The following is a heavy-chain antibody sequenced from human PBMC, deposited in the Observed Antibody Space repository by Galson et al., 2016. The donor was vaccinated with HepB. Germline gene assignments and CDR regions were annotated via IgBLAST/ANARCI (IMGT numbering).Heavy chain of an antibody. CDR3: AIGGRVCGRCYFDP. D-gene: IGHD2-15*01. V-gene: IGHV1-8*01. J-gene: IGHJ5*02. CDR2: MSPTSGVT. CDR1: GYTFSSYD. Sequence: SVKVSCKASGYTFSSYDIDWVRQAPGQGLEWMGWMSPTSGVTGFAQKFQGRVSMTRNTSINTAYMELESLTSDDTAVYYCAIGGRVCGRCYFDPWGQGTLITVSS.